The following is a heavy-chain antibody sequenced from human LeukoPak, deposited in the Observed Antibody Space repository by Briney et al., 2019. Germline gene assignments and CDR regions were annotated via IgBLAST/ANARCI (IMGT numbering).Heavy chain of an antibody. Sequence: ASVKVSCKASGYTFTSYYMHWVRQAPGQGLEWMGIINPSGGGTSYAQKFQGRVTMTRDTSTSTVYMELSSLRSEDTAVYYCARDLSGDYGVDYWGQGTLVTVSS. CDR3: ARDLSGDYGVDY. CDR1: GYTFTSYY. J-gene: IGHJ4*02. V-gene: IGHV1-46*01. D-gene: IGHD4-17*01. CDR2: INPSGGGT.